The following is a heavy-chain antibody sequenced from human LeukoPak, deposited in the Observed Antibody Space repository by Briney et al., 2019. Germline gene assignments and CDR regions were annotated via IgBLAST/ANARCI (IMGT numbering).Heavy chain of an antibody. CDR2: ISNSGLYI. V-gene: IGHV3-21*01. CDR3: AGEGEMRCLDY. J-gene: IGHJ4*02. D-gene: IGHD5/OR15-5a*01. Sequence: PGGSLRLSCAASGFIFSSYSMNWVRQAPGKGLEWVSSISNSGLYIFYADSVRGRFTMSRDNDKNSLFLQMNSLRAEDTAVYFCAGEGEMRCLDYWGQGTLVTVSS. CDR1: GFIFSSYS.